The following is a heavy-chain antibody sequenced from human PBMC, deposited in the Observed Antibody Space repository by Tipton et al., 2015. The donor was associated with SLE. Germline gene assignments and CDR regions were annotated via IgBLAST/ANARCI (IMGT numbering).Heavy chain of an antibody. CDR3: ARVSGSSPQVDY. CDR1: GGSFSGYY. V-gene: IGHV4-34*01. Sequence: TLSLTCAVYGGSFSGYYWRWIRQPPGKGLEWIGEINHSGSINYNPSLKSRVTISVDTSKNQFSLKLSSVTAADTAVYYCARVSGSSPQVDYWGQGTLVTVSS. CDR2: INHSGSI. D-gene: IGHD6-6*01. J-gene: IGHJ4*02.